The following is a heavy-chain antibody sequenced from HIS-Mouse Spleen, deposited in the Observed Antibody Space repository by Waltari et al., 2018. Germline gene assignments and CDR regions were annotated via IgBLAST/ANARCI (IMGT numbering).Heavy chain of an antibody. Sequence: QLQLQESGPGLVKPSETLSLTCTVSGGSISSSSYYWGWIRQPPGKGLGWIGSLDYSGSTSYNPALKSRVTISVDTSKNQFSLKLSSVTAADTAVYYCAREPSRFGELFPKDYYYGMDVWGQGTTVTVSS. V-gene: IGHV4-39*07. CDR1: GGSISSSSYY. J-gene: IGHJ6*02. CDR2: LDYSGST. CDR3: AREPSRFGELFPKDYYYGMDV. D-gene: IGHD3-10*01.